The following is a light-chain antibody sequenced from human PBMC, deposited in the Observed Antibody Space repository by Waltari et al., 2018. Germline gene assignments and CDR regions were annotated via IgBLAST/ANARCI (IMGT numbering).Light chain of an antibody. CDR2: AAS. J-gene: IGKJ1*01. CDR3: QQSYNTPPVT. V-gene: IGKV1-39*01. CDR1: QSITSR. Sequence: DIQMTQSPSSLSASVGDRVTITCRASQSITSRLNWYQQKPGKAPKVLIYAASSLQSGGRSRFSGSGSGTDFTLTISSLQPEDFAIYYCQQSYNTPPVTFGPGTKVDIK.